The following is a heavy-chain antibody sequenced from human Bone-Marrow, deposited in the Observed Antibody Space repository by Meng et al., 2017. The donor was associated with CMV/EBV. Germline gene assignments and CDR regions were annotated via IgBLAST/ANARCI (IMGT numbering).Heavy chain of an antibody. D-gene: IGHD3-3*01. Sequence: TFSSYAISWVRPGPGQGLEWMGGIIPIFGTANYAQKCKDRVTITADKSTSTAYMELSSLRSEDTAVYYCARERGVRFLEWLSPSFDYWGQGTLVTVSS. CDR2: IIPIFGTA. CDR3: ARERGVRFLEWLSPSFDY. V-gene: IGHV1-69*06. J-gene: IGHJ4*02. CDR1: TFSSYA.